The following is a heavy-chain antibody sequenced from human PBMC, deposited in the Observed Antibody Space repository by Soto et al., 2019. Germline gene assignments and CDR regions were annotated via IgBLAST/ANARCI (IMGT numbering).Heavy chain of an antibody. J-gene: IGHJ4*02. Sequence: SETLSLTCTVSGGSISSYYWSWIRQPPGKGLEWIGYIYYSGSTNYNPSLKSRVTISVDTSKNQFSLKLSSVTAADTAVYYCARELVAGYFDYWGRETLATVSS. CDR3: ARELVAGYFDY. CDR1: GGSISSYY. D-gene: IGHD6-19*01. V-gene: IGHV4-59*01. CDR2: IYYSGST.